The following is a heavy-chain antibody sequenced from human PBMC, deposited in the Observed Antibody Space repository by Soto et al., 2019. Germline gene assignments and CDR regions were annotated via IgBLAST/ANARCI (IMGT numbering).Heavy chain of an antibody. Sequence: PSQTLALTCAISGASVSSNIAALNCISQSPSRGLEWLGRTYYRSKWYYDYAVSMRSRITIRPDTSKKQVSLQLNSVTPEDAAVYYCARVGDNTGWFDYWGQGTQVTVSS. J-gene: IGHJ4*02. CDR1: GASVSSNIAA. D-gene: IGHD1-26*01. CDR3: ARVGDNTGWFDY. CDR2: TYYRSKWYY. V-gene: IGHV6-1*01.